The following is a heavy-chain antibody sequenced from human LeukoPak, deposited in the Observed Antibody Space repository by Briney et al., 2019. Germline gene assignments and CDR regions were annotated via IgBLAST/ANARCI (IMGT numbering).Heavy chain of an antibody. Sequence: GGSLRLSCAASGFTFSSYSMNWVRQAPGKGLEWVSSISSSSSYIYYADSVKGRFTISRDNSKNTLYLQMNSLRAEDTAVYYCARAGFTFSDYFGSFFDYWGQGTLVTVSS. CDR3: ARAGFTFSDYFGSFFDY. J-gene: IGHJ4*02. CDR2: ISSSSSYI. CDR1: GFTFSSYS. D-gene: IGHD3-10*01. V-gene: IGHV3-21*01.